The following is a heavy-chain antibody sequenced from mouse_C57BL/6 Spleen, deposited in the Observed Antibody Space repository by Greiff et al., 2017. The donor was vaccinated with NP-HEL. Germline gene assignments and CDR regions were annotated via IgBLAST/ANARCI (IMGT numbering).Heavy chain of an antibody. J-gene: IGHJ4*01. D-gene: IGHD1-1*01. Sequence: EVQLQQSGPELVKPGASVKISCKASGYTFTDYYMNWVKQSHGKSLEWIGDINPNNGGTSYNQKFKGKATLTVDKSSSTAYMELRSLTSEDSAVYYCARGPYYGSSGYAMDYWGQGTSVTVSS. CDR2: INPNNGGT. CDR3: ARGPYYGSSGYAMDY. CDR1: GYTFTDYY. V-gene: IGHV1-26*01.